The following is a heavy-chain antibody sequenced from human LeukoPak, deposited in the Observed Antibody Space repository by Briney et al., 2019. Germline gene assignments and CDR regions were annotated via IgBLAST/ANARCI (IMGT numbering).Heavy chain of an antibody. J-gene: IGHJ5*02. CDR1: GGTFSSYA. CDR2: IIPIPGIA. V-gene: IGHV1-69*04. D-gene: IGHD6-19*01. Sequence: ASVKVSYKASGGTFSSYAISWVRQAPGQGLEWMGRIIPIPGIANYAQKFQGRVTITADKSTGTAYMELSSLRSEDTAVYYCARELQWLVNNWFDPWGQGTLVTVSS. CDR3: ARELQWLVNNWFDP.